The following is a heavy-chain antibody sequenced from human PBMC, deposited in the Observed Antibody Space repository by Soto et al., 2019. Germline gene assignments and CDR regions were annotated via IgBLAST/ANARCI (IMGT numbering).Heavy chain of an antibody. V-gene: IGHV3-23*01. Sequence: EVQLLESGGGLVQPGGSLRLSCAASGFTFSSYAMRWARQAPGKGLEWVSAISGSGGSTYYADSVKGRFTVSRDTSKNTLYLQMNSLRAEDTAVYYCARRGSGSYYDYWGQGTLVTVSS. CDR1: GFTFSSYA. CDR2: ISGSGGST. J-gene: IGHJ4*02. D-gene: IGHD1-26*01. CDR3: ARRGSGSYYDY.